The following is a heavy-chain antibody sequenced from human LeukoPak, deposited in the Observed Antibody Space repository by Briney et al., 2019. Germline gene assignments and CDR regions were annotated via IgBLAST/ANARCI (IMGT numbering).Heavy chain of an antibody. V-gene: IGHV3-23*01. CDR2: ISVSGDST. J-gene: IGHJ5*02. CDR3: AKGPNWFDP. Sequence: GGSLRLSCAVSGFTFSNYGMSWVRQVPGKGLEWVSIISVSGDSTYYADSVKGRFTISRDNSKNTLYLQMNSLRVEDTALYYCAKGPNWFDPWAREPWSPSPQ. CDR1: GFTFSNYG.